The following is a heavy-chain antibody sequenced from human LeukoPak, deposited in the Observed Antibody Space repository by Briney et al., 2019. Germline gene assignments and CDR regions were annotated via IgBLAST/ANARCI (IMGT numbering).Heavy chain of an antibody. J-gene: IGHJ3*02. CDR1: GGSISSSSYY. CDR3: ARDYSLLEAFDI. CDR2: INHSGST. Sequence: SETLSLTCTVSGGSISSSSYYWSWIRQPPGKGLEWIGEINHSGSTNYNPSLKSRVTISVDTSKNQFSLKLSSVTAADTAVYYCARDYSLLEAFDIWGQGTMVTVSS. D-gene: IGHD4-11*01. V-gene: IGHV4-39*07.